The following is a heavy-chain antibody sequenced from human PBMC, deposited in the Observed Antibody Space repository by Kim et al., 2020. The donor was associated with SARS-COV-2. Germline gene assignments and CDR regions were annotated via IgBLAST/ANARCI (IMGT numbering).Heavy chain of an antibody. J-gene: IGHJ6*02. V-gene: IGHV3-23*01. CDR2: ICGSGGIT. D-gene: IGHD3-10*01. Sequence: GGSLRLSCAASGFTFSSYAMSWVRQAPGKGLEWVAAICGSGGITYYADSVKGRFTISRDNSNNTLYLQMNSLRAEDTAVYYCAKGLVFPWCGVSNYYGMGIWGRGETVTVSS. CDR1: GFTFSSYA. CDR3: AKGLVFPWCGVSNYYGMGI.